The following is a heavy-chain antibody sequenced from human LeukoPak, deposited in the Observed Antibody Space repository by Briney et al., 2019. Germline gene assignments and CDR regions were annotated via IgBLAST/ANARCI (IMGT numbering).Heavy chain of an antibody. D-gene: IGHD3-3*01. Sequence: ASVKVSCKASGYTFSNFDVNWVRQAPGQGLEWMAWMNPGSGHTGYEGKFQARLTMSSNTSITTASMELSSLTSEDTAVYYCARSRRGYYMDVWGKGTTVIVSS. CDR2: MNPGSGHT. J-gene: IGHJ6*03. CDR3: ARSRRGYYMDV. CDR1: GYTFSNFD. V-gene: IGHV1-8*02.